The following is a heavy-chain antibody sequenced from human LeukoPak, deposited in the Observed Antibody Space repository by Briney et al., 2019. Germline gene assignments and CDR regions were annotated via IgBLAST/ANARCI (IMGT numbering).Heavy chain of an antibody. D-gene: IGHD3-10*01. V-gene: IGHV4-39*01. CDR3: ARRVLGSGRQDC. CDR2: TYSGGTA. J-gene: IGHJ4*02. Sequence: PSETLSLTCTVSGGSVSGNTYYWVWIRQPPGKGLEWIGSTYSGGTAHYNPSLRSRVTISVDTSKSQISLKLNSLTAADTAVYYCARRVLGSGRQDCWGQGTLVTVSS. CDR1: GGSVSGNTYY.